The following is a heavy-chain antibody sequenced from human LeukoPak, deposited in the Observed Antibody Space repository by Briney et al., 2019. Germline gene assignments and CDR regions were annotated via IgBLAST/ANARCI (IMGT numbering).Heavy chain of an antibody. CDR3: ARDPPTTVTTPGYYYYYMDV. Sequence: GSLRLSCAASGFTFSSYAMHWVRQAPGKGLEWVAVISYDGSNKYYADSVKGRFTISRDNSKNTLYLQMNSLRAEDTAVYYCARDPPTTVTTPGYYYYYMDVWGKGTTVTVSS. CDR2: ISYDGSNK. V-gene: IGHV3-30*04. CDR1: GFTFSSYA. J-gene: IGHJ6*03. D-gene: IGHD4-17*01.